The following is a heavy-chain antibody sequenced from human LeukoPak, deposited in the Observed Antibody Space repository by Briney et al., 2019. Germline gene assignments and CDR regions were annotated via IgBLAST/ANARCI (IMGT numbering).Heavy chain of an antibody. J-gene: IGHJ3*02. CDR3: ARTTVTTSDDAFDI. CDR2: ISAYNGNT. Sequence: VASVKVSCKASGYTFTTYGISWVRQAPGQGLEWMGWISAYNGNTNYAQKLQGRVTMTTDTSTSTAYMELRSLRSDDTAVYYCARTTVTTSDDAFDIWGQGTMVTVSS. CDR1: GYTFTTYG. V-gene: IGHV1-18*01. D-gene: IGHD4-17*01.